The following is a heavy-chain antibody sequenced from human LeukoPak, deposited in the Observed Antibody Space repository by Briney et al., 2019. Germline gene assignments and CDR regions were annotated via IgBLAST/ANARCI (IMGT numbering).Heavy chain of an antibody. J-gene: IGHJ6*02. Sequence: ASVKVSCKASGYTFTDYYIHWVRQAPGQGLEYMGWISPNSGGTNYAQKFQERVTITRDMSTSTAYMELSSLRSEDTAVYYCAGYPNYYYYYYGMDVWGQGTTVTVSS. CDR2: ISPNSGGT. CDR3: AGYPNYYYYYYGMDV. CDR1: GYTFTDYY. D-gene: IGHD4/OR15-4a*01. V-gene: IGHV1-2*02.